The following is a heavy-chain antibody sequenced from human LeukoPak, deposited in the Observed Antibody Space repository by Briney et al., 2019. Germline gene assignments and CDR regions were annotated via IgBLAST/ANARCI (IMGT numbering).Heavy chain of an antibody. CDR3: ARAGYSYGIDAFDI. D-gene: IGHD5-18*01. Sequence: EASETLSLTCTVSGGSISSYYWSWIRQPPGKGLEWIGYIYYSGSTYYNPSLKSRVTISVDTSKNQFSLKLSSVTAADTAVYYCARAGYSYGIDAFDIWGQGAMVTVSS. V-gene: IGHV4-59*12. J-gene: IGHJ3*02. CDR1: GGSISSYY. CDR2: IYYSGST.